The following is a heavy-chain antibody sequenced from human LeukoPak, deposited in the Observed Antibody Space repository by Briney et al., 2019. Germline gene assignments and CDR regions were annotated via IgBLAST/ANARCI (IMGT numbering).Heavy chain of an antibody. V-gene: IGHV4-59*08. CDR3: ARINWNYFDY. D-gene: IGHD1-20*01. CDR1: GGSITSYY. J-gene: IGHJ4*02. Sequence: PSETLSLTCTVSGGSITSYYWSWIRQPPGKGLEWIGYIYYSGNTNYNPSLKSRVTMSADRSRNQFSQKLSSVTAADTAVYYCARINWNYFDYWGQGILVTVSS. CDR2: IYYSGNT.